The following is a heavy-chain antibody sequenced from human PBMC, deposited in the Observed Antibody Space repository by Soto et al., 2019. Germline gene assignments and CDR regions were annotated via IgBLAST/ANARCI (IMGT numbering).Heavy chain of an antibody. Sequence: PSETLSLTCAVSGYSIISGYYWGCIRQPPGKGLEWIGSIYHSGSTYYNPSLKSRVTISVDTSKNQFSLKLSSVTAADTAVYYCARVGITMIVVVSNWFDPWGQGTLGTVS. CDR2: IYHSGST. CDR1: GYSIISGYY. V-gene: IGHV4-38-2*01. D-gene: IGHD3-22*01. CDR3: ARVGITMIVVVSNWFDP. J-gene: IGHJ5*02.